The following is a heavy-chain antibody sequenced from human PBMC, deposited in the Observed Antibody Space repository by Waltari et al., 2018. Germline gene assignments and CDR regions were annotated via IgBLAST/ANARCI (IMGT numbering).Heavy chain of an antibody. CDR2: IYTSGST. CDR1: GGSISSGSYY. Sequence: QVQLQESGPGLVKPSQTLSLTCTVSGGSISSGSYYWSWIRQPAGTGLGWIGRIYTSGSTNYNPSLKSRVTISVDTSKNQFSLKLSSVTAADTAVYYCARGVVGATKGDWYYYYYYMDVWGKGTTVTVSS. D-gene: IGHD1-26*01. V-gene: IGHV4-61*02. J-gene: IGHJ6*03. CDR3: ARGVVGATKGDWYYYYYYMDV.